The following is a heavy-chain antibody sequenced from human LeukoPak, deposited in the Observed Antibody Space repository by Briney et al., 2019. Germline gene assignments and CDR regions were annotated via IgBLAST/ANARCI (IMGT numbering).Heavy chain of an antibody. CDR3: ARGSRVLRYFDWLPYYMDV. D-gene: IGHD3-9*01. CDR2: IIPVFGTT. J-gene: IGHJ6*03. V-gene: IGHV1-69*05. CDR1: GGTLSNNV. Sequence: GASVKVSCKASGGTLSNNVVSWVRQAPGQGLEWMGDIIPVFGTTNYAQKFQGRVTMTRNTSISTAYMELSSLRSEDTAVYYCARGSRVLRYFDWLPYYMDVWGKGTTVTISS.